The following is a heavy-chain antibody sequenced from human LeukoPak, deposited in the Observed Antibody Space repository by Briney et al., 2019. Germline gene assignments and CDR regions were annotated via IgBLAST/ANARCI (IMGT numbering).Heavy chain of an antibody. Sequence: PSETLSLTCAVYGGSFSGYYWSWIRQPPGKGLEWIGEINHSGGTNYNPSLKSRVTISVDTSKNQFSLKLSSVTAADTAVYYCARGPKYYDILTGYRAEYFQHWGQGTLVTVSS. D-gene: IGHD3-9*01. CDR1: GGSFSGYY. CDR2: INHSGGT. CDR3: ARGPKYYDILTGYRAEYFQH. V-gene: IGHV4-34*01. J-gene: IGHJ1*01.